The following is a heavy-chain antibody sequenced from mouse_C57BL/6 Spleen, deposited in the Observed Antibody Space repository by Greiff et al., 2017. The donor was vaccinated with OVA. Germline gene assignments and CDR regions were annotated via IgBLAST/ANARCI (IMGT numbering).Heavy chain of an antibody. Sequence: QVQLQQPGAELVRPGSSVKLSCKASGYTFTSYWMDWVKQRPGQGLEWIGNIYPSDSETHYNQKFKDKATLTVDKSSSTAYMQLSSLTSEDSAVYYCASGDYSNYVRYFDVWGTGTTVTVSS. CDR1: GYTFTSYW. CDR2: IYPSDSET. D-gene: IGHD2-5*01. V-gene: IGHV1-61*01. CDR3: ASGDYSNYVRYFDV. J-gene: IGHJ1*03.